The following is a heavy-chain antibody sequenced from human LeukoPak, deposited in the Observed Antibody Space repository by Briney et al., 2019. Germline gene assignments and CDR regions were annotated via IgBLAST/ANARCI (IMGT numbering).Heavy chain of an antibody. Sequence: PSETLSLTCTVSGGSISSSSYYWGWIRQAPWKGLEWLSYIGSSSNNIYYADSVKGRSIISRDNAKNSLYLQMNSLRAEDSAVYYCAREDQGYYYDSSGSRLDYWGQGTLVTVSS. CDR3: AREDQGYYYDSSGSRLDY. J-gene: IGHJ4*02. V-gene: IGHV3-48*01. CDR1: GGSISSSS. CDR2: IGSSSNNI. D-gene: IGHD3-22*01.